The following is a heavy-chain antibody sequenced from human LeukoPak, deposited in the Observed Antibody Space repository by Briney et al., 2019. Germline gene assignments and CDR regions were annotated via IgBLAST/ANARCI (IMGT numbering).Heavy chain of an antibody. V-gene: IGHV3-53*01. CDR3: ARAGYSSSWYYFDY. CDR1: GFTVSSNY. CDR2: IYSGGST. D-gene: IGHD6-13*01. J-gene: IGHJ4*02. Sequence: GGSLRLSCAASGFTVSSNYMSWVRQAPGKGLEWVSVIYSGGSTYYADSVKGRFTISRDNSKNTLYLQMNSLRAEDTAVYYCARAGYSSSWYYFDYWSQGTLVTVSS.